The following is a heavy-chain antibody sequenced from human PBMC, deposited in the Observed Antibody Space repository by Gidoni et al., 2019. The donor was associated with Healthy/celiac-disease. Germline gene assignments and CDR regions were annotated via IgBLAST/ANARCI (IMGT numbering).Heavy chain of an antibody. CDR1: GFPFHSRA. CDR3: ARDGGGGSKLRAAFDI. D-gene: IGHD2-15*01. V-gene: IGHV3-33*08. J-gene: IGHJ3*02. CDR2: IWYDGSNK. Sequence: QVQLGESGGGVVQPGSSLRLSWAAFGFPFHSRAMHWFRQAPGKGLEWVAIIWYDGSNKYYADTVKGRFPISRDNSKNTLYLQMNSLRAEDTAVYYCARDGGGGSKLRAAFDIWGQGTMVTVSS.